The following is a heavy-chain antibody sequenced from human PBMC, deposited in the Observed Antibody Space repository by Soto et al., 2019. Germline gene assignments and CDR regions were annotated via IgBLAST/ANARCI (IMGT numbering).Heavy chain of an antibody. CDR3: AKDALIGYTYAHTY. CDR1: GFTFSSYA. J-gene: IGHJ4*02. V-gene: IGHV3-23*01. D-gene: IGHD5-18*01. CDR2: ISGSGGNT. Sequence: EVQLLESGGGLVQPGGSLRLSCAASGFTFSSYAMSWVRQAPGKGLEWVSFISGSGGNTYYADSVKGRFAISRLNSKNTLFLQMNNLRAEDTAIYYCAKDALIGYTYAHTYWGQGALVTVSS.